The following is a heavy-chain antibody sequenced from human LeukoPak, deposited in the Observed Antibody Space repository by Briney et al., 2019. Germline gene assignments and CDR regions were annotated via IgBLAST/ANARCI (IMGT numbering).Heavy chain of an antibody. D-gene: IGHD3-10*02. CDR1: GFTFSSYN. J-gene: IGHJ6*04. Sequence: GGSLRLSCAASGFTFSSYNMNWVRQAPGKGLEWVSSISSSSGYIYYADSLRGRFTISRDNAKSSLYLQMNSLRAEDTAVYYCAELGITMIGGVWGKGTTVTISS. V-gene: IGHV3-21*01. CDR3: AELGITMIGGV. CDR2: ISSSSGYI.